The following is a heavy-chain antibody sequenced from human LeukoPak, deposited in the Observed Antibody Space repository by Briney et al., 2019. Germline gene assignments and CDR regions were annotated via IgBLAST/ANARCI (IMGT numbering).Heavy chain of an antibody. Sequence: SETLSLTCTVSGGSISSGGYYWSWIRQHPGKGLEWIGYIYYSGSTYYNPSLKSRVTISVDTSKNQFSLKLSSVTAADTAVYYCARDGGDNYYYGMDVWGQGTTVTVSS. J-gene: IGHJ6*02. CDR1: GGSISSGGYY. CDR3: ARDGGDNYYYGMDV. V-gene: IGHV4-31*03. CDR2: IYYSGST.